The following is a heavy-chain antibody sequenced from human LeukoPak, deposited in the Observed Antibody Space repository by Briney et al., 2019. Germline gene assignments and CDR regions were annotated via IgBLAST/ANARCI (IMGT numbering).Heavy chain of an antibody. CDR1: GFNFRTYY. V-gene: IGHV3-7*01. Sequence: GGSLRLSCAASGFNFRTYYMTWVRQAPGKGLEWVAHISSDGTATWYVDSVEGRFTISRDNAKNSLYLQMNSLRAEDTAVYYCARDGYSYAPDYWGQGTLVTVSS. D-gene: IGHD2-2*01. CDR2: ISSDGTAT. J-gene: IGHJ4*02. CDR3: ARDGYSYAPDY.